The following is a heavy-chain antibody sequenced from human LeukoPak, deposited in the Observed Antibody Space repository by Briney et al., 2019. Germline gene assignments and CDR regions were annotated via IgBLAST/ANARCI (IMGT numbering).Heavy chain of an antibody. D-gene: IGHD3-10*01. CDR3: ASEAYGSGSYYNPHKPDY. Sequence: PGGSLRLSCAASGFTFSSYSMNWVRQAPGKGLEWVSSISSSSSYIYYADSVKGRFTISRDNAKNSLYLQMNSLRAEDTAVYYCASEAYGSGSYYNPHKPDYWGQGTLVTVSS. CDR2: ISSSSSYI. V-gene: IGHV3-21*01. CDR1: GFTFSSYS. J-gene: IGHJ4*02.